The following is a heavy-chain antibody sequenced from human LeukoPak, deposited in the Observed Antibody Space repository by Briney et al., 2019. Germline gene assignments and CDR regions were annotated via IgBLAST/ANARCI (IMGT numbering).Heavy chain of an antibody. Sequence: SETLSLTCSVSGGSISSSGYYWNWIRQPAGKGLEWIGRIYTNGGASYNPSLKSRVTISIDASKNQFSLKLSSVTAADTAVYYCAREPPGYWGQGILVTVSS. CDR2: IYTNGGA. CDR3: AREPPGY. J-gene: IGHJ4*02. V-gene: IGHV4-61*02. CDR1: GGSISSSGYY.